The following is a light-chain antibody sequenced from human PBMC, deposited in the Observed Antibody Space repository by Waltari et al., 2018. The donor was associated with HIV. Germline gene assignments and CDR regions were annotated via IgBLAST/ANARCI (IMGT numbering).Light chain of an antibody. CDR2: SRD. Sequence: QSVLTQSPSASGTPGPRVTIYCSGSSSNIGSKTVNWYQQLPGTAPKLLIYSRDQRPQGVPARFSGSYSGTSASLAISGLQSEDEADYYCAAWDGSLIGYVFGTGTKVTVL. V-gene: IGLV1-44*01. J-gene: IGLJ1*01. CDR1: SSNIGSKT. CDR3: AAWDGSLIGYV.